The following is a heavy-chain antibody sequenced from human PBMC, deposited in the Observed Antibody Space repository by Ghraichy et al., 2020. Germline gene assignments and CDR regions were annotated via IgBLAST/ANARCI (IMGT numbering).Heavy chain of an antibody. CDR2: ISGTGVNT. J-gene: IGHJ3*02. Sequence: GGSLRLSCAASGFTSSDYALSWVRQAPGKGLEWVSSISGTGVNTYYADSVRGRFTISRGISKNTLSLQMNSLRAEDTAVYYCAIRTYYYGSGSQPWGAFDIWGQGTMVTVSS. CDR3: AIRTYYYGSGSQPWGAFDI. V-gene: IGHV3-23*01. D-gene: IGHD3-10*01. CDR1: GFTSSDYA.